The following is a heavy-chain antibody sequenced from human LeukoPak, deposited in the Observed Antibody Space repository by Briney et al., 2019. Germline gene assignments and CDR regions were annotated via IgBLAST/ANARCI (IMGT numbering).Heavy chain of an antibody. D-gene: IGHD2-15*01. Sequence: SETLSLTCTVSGGSISSGSYYWSWIRQPAGKGLEWIGRIYTSGSTNYNPSLKSRVTISVHTSKNQFSLKLSSVTAAGTALYYCARSPSRGIPVVNWFDPWGQGTLVTVSS. V-gene: IGHV4-61*02. CDR2: IYTSGST. CDR3: ARSPSRGIPVVNWFDP. J-gene: IGHJ5*02. CDR1: GGSISSGSYY.